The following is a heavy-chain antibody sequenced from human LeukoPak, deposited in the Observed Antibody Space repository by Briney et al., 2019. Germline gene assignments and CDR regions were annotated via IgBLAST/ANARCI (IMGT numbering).Heavy chain of an antibody. D-gene: IGHD3-3*02. CDR3: ARLRRSRLAEFDY. CDR2: ISHSGST. Sequence: SETLSLTCTVSGESISGFYWTWIRQPPGKGLRWIGSISHSGSTYYDPSLKSRVTISVDTSKNQFSLKLSSLTAADTAVYYCARLRRSRLAEFDYWGQGTLVTVSS. V-gene: IGHV4-38-2*02. CDR1: GESISGFY. J-gene: IGHJ4*02.